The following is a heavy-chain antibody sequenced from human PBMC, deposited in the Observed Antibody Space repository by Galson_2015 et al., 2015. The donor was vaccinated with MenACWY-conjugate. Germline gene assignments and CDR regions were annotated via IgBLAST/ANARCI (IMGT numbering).Heavy chain of an antibody. Sequence: SLRLSCAASGFTFSSYSMNWVRQAPGKGLEWVSYISSSSSTIYYADSVKGRFTISRDNAKNSLYPQMNSLRAEDTAVYYCARDQAPYQPLLHEFPSAFDYWGQGTLVTVSS. J-gene: IGHJ4*02. CDR1: GFTFSSYS. V-gene: IGHV3-48*04. CDR3: ARDQAPYQPLLHEFPSAFDY. D-gene: IGHD2-2*01. CDR2: ISSSSSTI.